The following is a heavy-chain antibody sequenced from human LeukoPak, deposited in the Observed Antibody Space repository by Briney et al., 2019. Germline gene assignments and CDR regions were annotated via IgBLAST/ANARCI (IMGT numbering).Heavy chain of an antibody. CDR1: GFTFSSYA. CDR2: ICGSGGST. Sequence: QPGGSLRLSCAASGFTFSSYAMSWVRQAPGKGLERVSAICGSGGSTFYADSVKGRFTISRDNSKNTLYLQMNSLRAEDTAVYYCAKSSGGSCYSNGDYWGQGTLVTVSS. CDR3: AKSSGGSCYSNGDY. J-gene: IGHJ4*02. D-gene: IGHD2-15*01. V-gene: IGHV3-23*01.